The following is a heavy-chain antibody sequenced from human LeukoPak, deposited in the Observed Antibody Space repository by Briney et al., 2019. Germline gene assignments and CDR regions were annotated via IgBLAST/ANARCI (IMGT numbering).Heavy chain of an antibody. CDR1: GFTFSNHA. CDR3: ARIVGAIAQNWFDP. Sequence: GGSLRLSCVTSGFTFSNHAMHWVRQAPGKGLEWVAVISYDGSNKYYADSVKGRFTISRDNSKNTLYLQMNSLRAEDTAVYYCARIVGAIAQNWFDPWGQGTLVTVSS. J-gene: IGHJ5*02. CDR2: ISYDGSNK. V-gene: IGHV3-30*04. D-gene: IGHD1-26*01.